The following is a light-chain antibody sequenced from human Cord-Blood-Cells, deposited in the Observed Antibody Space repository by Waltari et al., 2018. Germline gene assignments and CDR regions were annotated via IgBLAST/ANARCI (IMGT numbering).Light chain of an antibody. V-gene: IGKV3-20*01. CDR1: QSVSNSY. Sequence: EIVLTQSPGTLSLSPGERATLSCRASQSVSNSYLAWYQQKPGQAPRLLIYGASSRATGIPDRFSGSGSGTDFTLTISRLEPEDFAVYYCQQYGSSPVTFGQGTKLEIK. CDR2: GAS. CDR3: QQYGSSPVT. J-gene: IGKJ2*01.